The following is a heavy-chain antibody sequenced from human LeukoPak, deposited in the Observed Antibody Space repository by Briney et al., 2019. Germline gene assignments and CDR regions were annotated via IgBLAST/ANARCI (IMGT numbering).Heavy chain of an antibody. D-gene: IGHD3-22*01. CDR1: GGSFSGYY. Sequence: PSETLSLTCAVYGGSFSGYYWSWIRQPPGKGLEWIGEINHSGSTNYNPSLKSRVTISVDTSKNQFSLKLSSVTAADTAVYYCARLQVGRSSGSSLLGGTVYYYYYYMDVWGKGTTVTVSS. V-gene: IGHV4-34*01. CDR3: ARLQVGRSSGSSLLGGTVYYYYYYMDV. CDR2: INHSGST. J-gene: IGHJ6*03.